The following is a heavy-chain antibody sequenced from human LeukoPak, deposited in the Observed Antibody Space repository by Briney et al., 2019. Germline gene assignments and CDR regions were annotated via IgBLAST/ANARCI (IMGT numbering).Heavy chain of an antibody. D-gene: IGHD4-17*01. CDR2: ISGSGDST. CDR1: GGTFSSYA. V-gene: IGHV3-23*01. CDR3: ARGGRTTWHGMDV. J-gene: IGHJ6*02. Sequence: SCKASGGTFSSYAISWVRQAPGKGLEWVSAISGSGDSTFYTDSVKGRFTISRDNSKNTLYLQMNSLRAEDTAVYYCARGGRTTWHGMDVWGQGTTVTVSS.